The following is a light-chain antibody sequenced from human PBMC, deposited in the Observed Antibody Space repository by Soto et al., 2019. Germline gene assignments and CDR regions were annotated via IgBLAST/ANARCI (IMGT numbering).Light chain of an antibody. CDR2: DAS. J-gene: IGKJ4*01. Sequence: EIVLTQFPATLSLSPGERATLSCRASQSVSTFLAWYHQKPGQAPRLVVYDASKRATGIPARFSGSGSGTDFTLTISSLEPEDFAVYYVQQRSSWRVTFGGGTKVEIK. CDR3: QQRSSWRVT. CDR1: QSVSTF. V-gene: IGKV3-11*01.